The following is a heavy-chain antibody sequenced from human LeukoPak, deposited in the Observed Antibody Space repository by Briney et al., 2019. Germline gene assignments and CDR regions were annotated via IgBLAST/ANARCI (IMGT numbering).Heavy chain of an antibody. CDR2: ISGSGGST. CDR3: AELGITMIGGV. V-gene: IGHV3-23*01. Sequence: GGSLRLSCAASGFTFSSCGMSWVRQAPGKGLEWVSAISGSGGSTYYADSVKGRFTISRDNSKNTLYLQMNSLRAEDTAVYYCAELGITMIGGVWGKGTTVTISS. D-gene: IGHD3-10*02. J-gene: IGHJ6*04. CDR1: GFTFSSCG.